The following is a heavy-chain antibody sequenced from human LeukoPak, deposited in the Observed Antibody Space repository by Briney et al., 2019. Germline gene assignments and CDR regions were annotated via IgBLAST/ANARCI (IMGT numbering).Heavy chain of an antibody. J-gene: IGHJ5*02. D-gene: IGHD5-18*01. Sequence: SETLSPSCAVSGGSLSGYDCSWIRQPPGKGLEWIGEIDHSGSTNYNPSLKSRVTISVDTSKNQFSLKLSSVTAADTAVYYCARGTDSYGSSYNWFDPWGQGTLATVSS. CDR2: IDHSGST. CDR1: GGSLSGYD. CDR3: ARGTDSYGSSYNWFDP. V-gene: IGHV4-34*01.